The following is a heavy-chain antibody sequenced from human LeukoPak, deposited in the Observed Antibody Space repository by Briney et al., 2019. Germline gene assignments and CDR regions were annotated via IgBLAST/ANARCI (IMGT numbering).Heavy chain of an antibody. D-gene: IGHD2-15*01. CDR1: NDSISSGDYY. V-gene: IGHV4-30-4*01. CDR2: IFHRGGT. CDR3: VREILYCSGGSCYRGPFDN. J-gene: IGHJ4*02. Sequence: SETLSLTCTVSNDSISSGDYYWNWIRQLPGKGLEWIGYIFHRGGTSYNPSLKSRILFSVDTSQNQFSLKLNSVTAADTAVYYCVREILYCSGGSCYRGPFDNWGQGTLVTVSA.